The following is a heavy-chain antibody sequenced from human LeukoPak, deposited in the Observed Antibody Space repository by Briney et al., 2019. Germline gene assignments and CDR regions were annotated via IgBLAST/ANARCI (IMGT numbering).Heavy chain of an antibody. CDR3: ARDLSKLYYYYGMDV. CDR1: GFTFSSYS. CDR2: ISSSSYTI. V-gene: IGHV3-48*04. J-gene: IGHJ6*02. Sequence: GGSLRLSCAASGFTFSSYSMNWVRQAPGKGLEWVSYISSSSYTIYYADSVKGRFTISRDNAKNSLYLQMNSLRAEDTAVYYCARDLSKLYYYYGMDVWGQGTTVTVSS.